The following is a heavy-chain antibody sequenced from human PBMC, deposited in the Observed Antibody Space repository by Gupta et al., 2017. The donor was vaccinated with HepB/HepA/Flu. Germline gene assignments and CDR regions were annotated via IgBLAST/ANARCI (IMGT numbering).Heavy chain of an antibody. CDR2: INQDGSLV. Sequence: EAQVEESGGGEVRPGGSLRLYCVASEFTFSNYCVHWFRQAPGKGLFWVSRINQDGSLVDYADSVKGRFTISRDNAKKTLYLQMNSLRVEDTAVYYCGRDAFGERYYGGQGVLVTGYS. V-gene: IGHV3-74*01. CDR1: EFTFSNYC. J-gene: IGHJ4*02. CDR3: GRDAFGERYY. D-gene: IGHD3-10*01.